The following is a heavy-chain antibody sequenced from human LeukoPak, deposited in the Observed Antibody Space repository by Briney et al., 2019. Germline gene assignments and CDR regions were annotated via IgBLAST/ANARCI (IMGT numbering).Heavy chain of an antibody. D-gene: IGHD3-16*01. CDR3: AKDLGESYYYGMDV. Sequence: GRSLRLSCAASGFTFSSYGMHWVRQAPGKGLEWVAVISYDGSNKYYADSEKGRFTISRDNSKNTLYLQMNSLRAEDTAVYYCAKDLGESYYYGMDVWGQGTTVTVSS. CDR2: ISYDGSNK. CDR1: GFTFSSYG. J-gene: IGHJ6*02. V-gene: IGHV3-30*18.